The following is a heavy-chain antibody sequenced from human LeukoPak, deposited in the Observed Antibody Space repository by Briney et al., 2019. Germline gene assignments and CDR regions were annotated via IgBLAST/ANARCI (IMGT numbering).Heavy chain of an antibody. Sequence: SETLSLTCAVSGGSISSSNWWSWVRQPPGKGLEWIGEIYHSGSTTYNPSLKSRVTMSVDTSKNQFSLKLSSVTAADTAVYYCAREGGYYYGSGSYTFDPWGQGTLVTVSS. D-gene: IGHD3-10*01. CDR3: AREGGYYYGSGSYTFDP. CDR1: GGSISSSNW. CDR2: IYHSGST. J-gene: IGHJ5*02. V-gene: IGHV4-4*02.